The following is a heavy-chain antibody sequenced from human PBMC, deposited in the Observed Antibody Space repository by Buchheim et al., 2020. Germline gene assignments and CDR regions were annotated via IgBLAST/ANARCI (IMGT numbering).Heavy chain of an antibody. Sequence: QVQLQQWGAGLLKPSETLSLTCAVYGGSFSGYYWSWIRQPPGKGLEWIGEINHSGSTNYIPSLKSRVTISVDTSKNQFSLRLSSVTAADTAVYYCARGWRWLQSGFDYWGQGTL. V-gene: IGHV4-34*01. CDR1: GGSFSGYY. CDR2: INHSGST. J-gene: IGHJ4*02. D-gene: IGHD5-24*01. CDR3: ARGWRWLQSGFDY.